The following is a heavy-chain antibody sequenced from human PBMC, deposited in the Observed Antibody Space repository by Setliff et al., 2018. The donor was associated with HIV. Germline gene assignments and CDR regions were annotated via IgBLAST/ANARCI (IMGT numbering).Heavy chain of an antibody. CDR3: AKDGDFRNSDYDAFEF. J-gene: IGHJ3*01. D-gene: IGHD7-27*01. V-gene: IGHV3-23*01. CDR1: GFRVTDTY. Sequence: PGGSLRPSCEASGFRVTDTYMAWVRQAPGKGLEWVTTVGAVGSPKFYAESVKCRFTISKDNSKNTVDLQMNSLRLEDTGVYYCAKDGDFRNSDYDAFEFWGQGTMGTVSS. CDR2: VGAVGSPK.